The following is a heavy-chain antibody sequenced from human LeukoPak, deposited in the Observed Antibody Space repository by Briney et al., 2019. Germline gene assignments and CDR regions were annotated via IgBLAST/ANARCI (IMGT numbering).Heavy chain of an antibody. V-gene: IGHV3-15*01. CDR1: GFTFSNAW. CDR3: TTDESMIVVWGVDY. Sequence: GGSLRLSCAASGFTFSNAWMSWDRQAPGKGLEWVGRIKSKTDGGTTDYAAPVKGRFTISRDDSKNTLYLQMNSLKTEDTAVYYCTTDESMIVVWGVDYWGQGTLVTVSS. CDR2: IKSKTDGGTT. D-gene: IGHD3-22*01. J-gene: IGHJ4*02.